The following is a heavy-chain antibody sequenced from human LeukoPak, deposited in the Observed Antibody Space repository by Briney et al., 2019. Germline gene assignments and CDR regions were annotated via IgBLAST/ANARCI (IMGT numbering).Heavy chain of an antibody. J-gene: IGHJ3*02. CDR1: GFTFSSYS. CDR3: ARDSSLAAAGTKDI. CDR2: ISSSSSTI. Sequence: TGGSLRLSCAASGFTFSSYSMNWVRQAPGKGLEWVSYISSSSSTIYYADSVKGRFTISRDNAKNSLYLQMNSLRAEDTAVYYCARDSSLAAAGTKDIWGQGTMVTVSS. D-gene: IGHD6-13*01. V-gene: IGHV3-48*04.